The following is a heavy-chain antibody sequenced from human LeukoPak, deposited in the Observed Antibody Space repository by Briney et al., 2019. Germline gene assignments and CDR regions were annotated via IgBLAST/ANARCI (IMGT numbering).Heavy chain of an antibody. CDR1: GGTFSSYA. CDR2: MIPIFGTA. Sequence: GSSVKVSCKASGGTFSSYAISWVRQAPGQGLEWMGGMIPIFGTANYAQKFQGRVTITADESTSTAYMELSSLRSEDTAVYYCARDSPITMVRGLYYYYMDVWGKGTTVTASS. CDR3: ARDSPITMVRGLYYYYMDV. V-gene: IGHV1-69*01. J-gene: IGHJ6*03. D-gene: IGHD3-10*01.